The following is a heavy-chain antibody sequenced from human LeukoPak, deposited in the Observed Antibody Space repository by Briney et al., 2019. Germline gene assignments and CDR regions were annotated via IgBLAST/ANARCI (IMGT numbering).Heavy chain of an antibody. D-gene: IGHD1/OR15-1a*01. J-gene: IGHJ4*02. CDR2: IGSAGDT. Sequence: GGSLRLSFAASGFPFSSYDMHWVRPATGKGLEWVSAIGSAGDTYYPCSVKGRFTISRENAKNSFYLQVNSLRAGDTAVYYCVRQTTRTDRSYFDYWGQGTLVTVSS. V-gene: IGHV3-13*01. CDR1: GFPFSSYD. CDR3: VRQTTRTDRSYFDY.